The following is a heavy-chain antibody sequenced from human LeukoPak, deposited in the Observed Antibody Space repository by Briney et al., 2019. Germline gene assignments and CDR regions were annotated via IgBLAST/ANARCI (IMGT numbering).Heavy chain of an antibody. CDR2: INHSGST. D-gene: IGHD2-15*01. CDR1: GGSYSGYY. CDR3: ARGRGRN. Sequence: SETLSLTCAVYGGSYSGYYWSWIRQRPGKGLEWIGEINHSGSTNYNPSLKSRVTISVDTSKNQFSLKLSSVTAADTAVYYCARGRGRNWGQGTLVTVSS. V-gene: IGHV4-34*01. J-gene: IGHJ4*02.